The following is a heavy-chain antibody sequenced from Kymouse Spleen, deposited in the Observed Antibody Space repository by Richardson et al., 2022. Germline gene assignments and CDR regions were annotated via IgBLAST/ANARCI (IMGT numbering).Heavy chain of an antibody. Sequence: QVQLVESGGGLVKPGGSLRLSCAASGFTFSDYYMSWIRQAPGKGLEWVSYISSSGSTIYYADSVKGRFTISRDNAKNSLYLQMNSLRAEDTAVYYCARGAHYYGSGSPTLNYGMDVWGQGTTVTVSS. J-gene: IGHJ6*02. V-gene: IGHV3-11*01. D-gene: IGHD3-10*01. CDR3: ARGAHYYGSGSPTLNYGMDV. CDR1: GFTFSDYY. CDR2: ISSSGSTI.